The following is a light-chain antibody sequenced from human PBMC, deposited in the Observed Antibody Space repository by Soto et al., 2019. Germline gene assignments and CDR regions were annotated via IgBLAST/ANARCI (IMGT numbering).Light chain of an antibody. V-gene: IGLV2-14*01. CDR3: SSYTNINTRACV. Sequence: QLVLTQPASVSGSPGQSITISCTGTSGDIGSYNRVSWYQQHPGKAPKLIIYEVTDRPSGVSNRFSGSKSGNTASLTISGLQAEDEAEYYCSSYTNINTRACVFGTGTKVTVL. CDR1: SGDIGSYNR. J-gene: IGLJ1*01. CDR2: EVT.